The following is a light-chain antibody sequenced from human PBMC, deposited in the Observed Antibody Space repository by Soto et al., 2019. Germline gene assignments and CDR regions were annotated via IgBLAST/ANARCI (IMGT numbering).Light chain of an antibody. CDR3: SSNTISSFRYV. J-gene: IGLJ1*01. V-gene: IGLV2-14*01. Sequence: QSVLTQPASVSGSPGQSITIPCSGTTSDIGAYNYVSWFQQHPGKAPKLIIYEVSSRPSGVSNRFSGSKSGNTASLTISGLQAEDEADYYCSSNTISSFRYVFGTGTKVTVL. CDR1: TSDIGAYNY. CDR2: EVS.